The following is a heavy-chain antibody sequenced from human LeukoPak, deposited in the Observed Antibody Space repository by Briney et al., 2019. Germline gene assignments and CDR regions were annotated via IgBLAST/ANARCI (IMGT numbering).Heavy chain of an antibody. CDR1: GDSITNPKW. CDR3: ARVGSSWSLRYYFDY. V-gene: IGHV4-4*02. Sequence: SETLSLTCAVSGDSITNPKWWSWVRQPPGKGLEWLGEIYYSGTANYNPSLGSRVTISVDKSKNQLSLRLSSVTAADTAVYYCARVGSSWSLRYYFDYWGQGTLVTVSS. D-gene: IGHD6-6*01. CDR2: IYYSGTA. J-gene: IGHJ4*02.